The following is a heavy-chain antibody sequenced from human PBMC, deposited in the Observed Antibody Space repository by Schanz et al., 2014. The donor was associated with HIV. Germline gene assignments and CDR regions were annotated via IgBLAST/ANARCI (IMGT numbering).Heavy chain of an antibody. CDR1: GGSFTGYV. D-gene: IGHD2-15*01. CDR3: ARAFCSGGSCFAGYGLDV. CDR2: ITDDGSS. Sequence: QVRLQQWGAGLLRPSETLSLTCAVYGGSFTGYVWTWIRQSPGKGLEWIGEITDDGSSDYNPSLKSRLTISVDMSKNQFSLKLSSVTAADTAVYYCARAFCSGGSCFAGYGLDVWGQGTTVTVSS. V-gene: IGHV4-34*01. J-gene: IGHJ6*02.